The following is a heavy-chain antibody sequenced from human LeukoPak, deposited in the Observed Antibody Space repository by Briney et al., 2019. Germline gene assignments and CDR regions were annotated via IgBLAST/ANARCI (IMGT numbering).Heavy chain of an antibody. CDR2: IYSGGST. D-gene: IGHD3-22*01. V-gene: IGHV3-66*01. CDR1: GFTVSSNY. J-gene: IGHJ3*02. CDR3: PSDISSGYYAAFVI. Sequence: GGSLRLSCAASGFTVSSNYISWLRQAPGKGLEWVSVIYSGGSTYYADSVKGRFTISRDNSKNTLYLQMNSLRAEDTAVYYCPSDISSGYYAAFVIWRRGTMVTVSS.